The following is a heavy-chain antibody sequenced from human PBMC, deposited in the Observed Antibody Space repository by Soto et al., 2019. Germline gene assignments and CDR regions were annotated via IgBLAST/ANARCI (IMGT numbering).Heavy chain of an antibody. CDR1: GFTFSSYW. V-gene: IGHV3-74*01. D-gene: IGHD3-16*01. J-gene: IGHJ4*02. CDR2: VNPDVRTT. Sequence: EVQLVESGGGLVQPGGSLRLSCAASGFTFSSYWMHWVRQAPGKGPVCVSRVNPDVRTTSYADSVRGRFTISRDNAKNTLYLQMNRLRAEDTALYYCTRVEISAWGKFESWGKGTMVTGSS. CDR3: TRVEISAWGKFES.